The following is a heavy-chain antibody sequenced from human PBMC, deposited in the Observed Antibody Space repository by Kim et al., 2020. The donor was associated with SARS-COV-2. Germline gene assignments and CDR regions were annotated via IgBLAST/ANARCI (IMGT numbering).Heavy chain of an antibody. Sequence: SETLSLTCTVSGGSISSYYWSWIRQPPGKGLEWIGYIYYSGSTNYNPSLKSRVTISVDTSKNQFSLKLSSVTAADTAVYYCARVPATIFGPLMDVWGQGTTVTVSS. D-gene: IGHD3-3*01. V-gene: IGHV4-59*13. J-gene: IGHJ6*02. CDR2: IYYSGST. CDR3: ARVPATIFGPLMDV. CDR1: GGSISSYY.